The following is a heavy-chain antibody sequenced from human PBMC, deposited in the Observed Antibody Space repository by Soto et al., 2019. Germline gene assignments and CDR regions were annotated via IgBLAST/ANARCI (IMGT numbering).Heavy chain of an antibody. D-gene: IGHD6-13*01. V-gene: IGHV4-4*02. J-gene: IGHJ5*02. CDR2: IYHSGST. CDR3: ARVGIAGDLNWFDP. CDR1: GGSISSSNW. Sequence: KSSETLSLTCAVSGGSISSSNWWSWVRQPPGKGLEWIGEIYHSGSTNYNPSLKSRVTISVDKSKNQFSLKLSSVAAADTAVYYCARVGIAGDLNWFDPWGQGTLVTVSS.